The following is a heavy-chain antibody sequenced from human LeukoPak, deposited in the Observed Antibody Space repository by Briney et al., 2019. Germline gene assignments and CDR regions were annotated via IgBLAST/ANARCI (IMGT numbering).Heavy chain of an antibody. J-gene: IGHJ5*02. CDR3: ARHAKRDMVMEGQFDP. D-gene: IGHD1-1*01. Sequence: SDTLSLTCAVSGYSISSGYYWGWTRQPPGKGLECIWSIYHNGSTHYNPSLKCRVTISVDTSKNQFSLKLSSVTAADTAVYYCARHAKRDMVMEGQFDPWGQGTLVTVSS. V-gene: IGHV4-38-2*01. CDR2: IYHNGST. CDR1: GYSISSGYY.